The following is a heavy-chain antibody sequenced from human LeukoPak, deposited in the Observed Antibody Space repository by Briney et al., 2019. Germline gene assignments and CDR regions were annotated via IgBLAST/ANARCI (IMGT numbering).Heavy chain of an antibody. CDR2: INPNSGGT. V-gene: IGHV1-2*02. Sequence: GASVKVSCKASGYTFTGYYMHWVRQAPGQGLEWMGWINPNSGGTNYAQKFQGRVTMTRDTSISTAYMELSRLRSDDTAVYYCARDANYDISTGPDLNWFDPWGQGTLVTVSS. D-gene: IGHD3-9*01. CDR3: ARDANYDISTGPDLNWFDP. CDR1: GYTFTGYY. J-gene: IGHJ5*02.